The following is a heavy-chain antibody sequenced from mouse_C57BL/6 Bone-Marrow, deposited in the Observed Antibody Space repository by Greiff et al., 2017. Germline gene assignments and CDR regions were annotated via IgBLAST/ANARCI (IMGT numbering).Heavy chain of an antibody. J-gene: IGHJ2*01. Sequence: DVKLVESGGGLVKPGGSLKLSCAASGFTFSSYAMSWVRQTPEKRLEWVATISDGGSYTYYPDNVKGRFTISRDHAKNNLYLQMSHLKSEDTAMYYCARVDYYGRDYWGQGTTLTGSS. D-gene: IGHD1-1*01. CDR2: ISDGGSYT. V-gene: IGHV5-4*03. CDR3: ARVDYYGRDY. CDR1: GFTFSSYA.